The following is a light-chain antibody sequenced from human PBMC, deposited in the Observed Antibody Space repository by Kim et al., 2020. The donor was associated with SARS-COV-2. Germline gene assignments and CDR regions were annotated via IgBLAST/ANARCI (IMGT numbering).Light chain of an antibody. CDR2: GAS. J-gene: IGKJ2*01. V-gene: IGKV1-33*01. CDR1: QDISNY. CDR3: QHYEGPPYT. Sequence: DIQMTQSPSSLSASLGDRVTITCQASQDISNYLAWYQQKPGKAPKLLIYGASNLETGVPSRFSGSGSGTFFTFTIRSLQTEDIATYYCQHYEGPPYTFGQETKLEI.